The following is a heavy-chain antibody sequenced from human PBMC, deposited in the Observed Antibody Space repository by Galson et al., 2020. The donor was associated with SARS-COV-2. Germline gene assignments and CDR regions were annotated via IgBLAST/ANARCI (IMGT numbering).Heavy chain of an antibody. CDR3: TKEGQHLQTVYFHY. D-gene: IGHD2-2*01. CDR2: ISADNGNT. J-gene: IGHJ4*02. V-gene: IGHV1-18*04. Sequence: ASVKVSCKASGYAFSNYGLSWVRQAPGQGLEWMGWISADNGNTHYAQKFQGRVTLTRDTSTSTVYMEVRSLRSDDTAMYYCTKEGQHLQTVYFHYWGQGTLVTVSS. CDR1: GYAFSNYG.